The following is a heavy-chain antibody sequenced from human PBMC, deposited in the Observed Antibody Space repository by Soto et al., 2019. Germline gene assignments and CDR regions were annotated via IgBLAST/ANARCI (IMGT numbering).Heavy chain of an antibody. V-gene: IGHV3-33*01. J-gene: IGHJ4*02. D-gene: IGHD2-15*01. CDR3: ARGLKDDFDPIISNYCDY. CDR2: LWEDGTTE. Sequence: GGPMTLCYRASGFHFLNHAMLCVRQTQNKRLEWVAVLWEDGTTEYYKDSVKGRFTISRDTSKNTLFLHMAGLRAEDTAVYFCARGLKDDFDPIISNYCDYCGQGTRVTV. CDR1: GFHFLNHA.